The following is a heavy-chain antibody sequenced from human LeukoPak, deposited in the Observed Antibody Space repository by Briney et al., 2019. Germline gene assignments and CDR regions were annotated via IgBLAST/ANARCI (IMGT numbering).Heavy chain of an antibody. CDR3: ARGSPRDGYRGDAFDI. J-gene: IGHJ3*02. CDR2: IYYSGGT. V-gene: IGHV4-39*07. D-gene: IGHD5-24*01. CDR1: GGSISSSSYY. Sequence: SETLSLTCTVSGGSISSSSYYWGWIRQPPGKGLEWIGSIYYSGGTYYNPSLKSRVTISVDTSKNQFSLKLSSVTAADTAVYYCARGSPRDGYRGDAFDIWGQGTLVTVSS.